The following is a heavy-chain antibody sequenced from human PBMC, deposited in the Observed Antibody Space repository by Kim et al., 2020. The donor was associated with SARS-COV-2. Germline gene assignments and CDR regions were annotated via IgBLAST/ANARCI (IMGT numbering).Heavy chain of an antibody. CDR1: GGSISSGGYY. CDR2: VYYSGNT. Sequence: SETLSLTCTVSGGSISSGGYYWGWIRQPPGKGLEWIGSVYYSGNTYYNPSLKSRVTISVDTSKSQFSLKLSSVTAADTAVFYCARLDTMLRGVIINVWGQRTTVTVSS. J-gene: IGHJ6*02. CDR3: ARLDTMLRGVIINV. V-gene: IGHV4-39*01. D-gene: IGHD3-10*01.